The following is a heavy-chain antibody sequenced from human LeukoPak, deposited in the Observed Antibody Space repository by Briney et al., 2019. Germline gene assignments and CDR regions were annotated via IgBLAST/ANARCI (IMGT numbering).Heavy chain of an antibody. Sequence: SETLSLTCTVSGGSISSTSYYWGWIRQPPGKGLEWIGEINHSGSTNYNPSLKSRVTISVDTSKNQFSLKLSSVTAADTAVYYCARLGPMIVVRPFDYWGQGTLVTVSS. CDR1: GGSISSTSYY. V-gene: IGHV4-39*07. D-gene: IGHD3-22*01. CDR3: ARLGPMIVVRPFDY. J-gene: IGHJ4*02. CDR2: INHSGST.